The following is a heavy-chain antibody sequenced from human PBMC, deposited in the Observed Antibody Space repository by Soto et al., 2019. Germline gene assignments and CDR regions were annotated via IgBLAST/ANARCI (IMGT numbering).Heavy chain of an antibody. D-gene: IGHD4-17*01. CDR1: GYTFTGYL. CDR2: INPNSGGT. Sequence: ASVKVSCKASGYTFTGYLMHWVRQAPGQGLEWMGWINPNSGGTNSAQKFQGRITMTRDTSISTAYMELSSLTFDDTAIYYCARTMTTVTRRGMDVWGQGTTVTVSS. V-gene: IGHV1-2*02. J-gene: IGHJ6*02. CDR3: ARTMTTVTRRGMDV.